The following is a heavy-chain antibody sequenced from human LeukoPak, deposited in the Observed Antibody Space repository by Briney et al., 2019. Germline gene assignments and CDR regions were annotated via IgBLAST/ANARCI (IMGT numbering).Heavy chain of an antibody. CDR1: GFTFSSYS. V-gene: IGHV3-48*02. CDR3: ARDHKWGFDY. Sequence: GGSLSLSCAASGFTFSSYSMNWVRQAPGKGLDWVAYISRDSGAVYYAHSVKGRFTVSRDNVQNSLALQMNSLRDEDTAVYFCARDHKWGFDYWGQGSLVSVSS. CDR2: ISRDSGAV. J-gene: IGHJ4*02. D-gene: IGHD1-26*01.